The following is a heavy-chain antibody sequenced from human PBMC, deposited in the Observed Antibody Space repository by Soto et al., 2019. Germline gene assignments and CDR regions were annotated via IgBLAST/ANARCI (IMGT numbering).Heavy chain of an antibody. CDR1: GFTFSSYA. V-gene: IGHV3-23*01. D-gene: IGHD2-15*01. CDR3: AKDFGIVVVVAANQGWFDP. J-gene: IGHJ5*02. Sequence: EVQLLESGGGLVQPGGSLRLSCAASGFTFSSYAMSWVRQAPGKGLEWVSAISGSGGSTYYADSVKGRFTISRDNSKNTLYLQMNSLRAEDTAVYYCAKDFGIVVVVAANQGWFDPWGQGTLVTVSS. CDR2: ISGSGGST.